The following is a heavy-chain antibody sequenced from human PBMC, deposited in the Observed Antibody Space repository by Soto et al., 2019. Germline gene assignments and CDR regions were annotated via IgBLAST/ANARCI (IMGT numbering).Heavy chain of an antibody. D-gene: IGHD3-10*01. Sequence: PSETLSFTCTVSGGPIGVSNYFWGWVRQSPGTVLEWLGSLYSSGSHYYSPYLKSRITMSLHTSTNQFSLNLGSVTAADTAVYYCTRRRFGVRGVTTMDVWGPGTTVTVSS. V-gene: IGHV4-39*01. CDR2: LYSSGSH. J-gene: IGHJ6*02. CDR3: TRRRFGVRGVTTMDV. CDR1: GGPIGVSNYF.